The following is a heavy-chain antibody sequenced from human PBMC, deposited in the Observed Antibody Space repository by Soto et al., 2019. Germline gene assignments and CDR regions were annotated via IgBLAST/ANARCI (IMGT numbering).Heavy chain of an antibody. J-gene: IGHJ4*02. CDR3: ARVDTAMVKFDY. CDR1: GGSISSGDYY. V-gene: IGHV4-30-4*01. CDR2: IYYSGST. Sequence: QVQLQESGPGLVKPSQTLSLTCTVSGGSISSGDYYWSWIRQPPGKRLEGIGSIYYSGSTYYNPSLKSRVTITVDTSKNQFSLKLSSVSAADTAVDYCARVDTAMVKFDYCGQGRLVTVSS. D-gene: IGHD5-18*01.